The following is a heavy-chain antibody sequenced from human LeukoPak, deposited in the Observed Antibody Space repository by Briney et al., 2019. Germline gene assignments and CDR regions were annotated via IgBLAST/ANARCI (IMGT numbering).Heavy chain of an antibody. Sequence: KPSETLTLTCTVSGGSISSSSYYWGWIRQPPGKGLEWIGSIYYSGSTYYNPSLKSRVTISVDTSKNQFSLKLSSVTAADTAVYYCARDIRGVGFDYWGQGTLVTVSS. V-gene: IGHV4-39*07. CDR1: GGSISSSSYY. J-gene: IGHJ4*02. CDR2: IYYSGST. CDR3: ARDIRGVGFDY. D-gene: IGHD3-10*01.